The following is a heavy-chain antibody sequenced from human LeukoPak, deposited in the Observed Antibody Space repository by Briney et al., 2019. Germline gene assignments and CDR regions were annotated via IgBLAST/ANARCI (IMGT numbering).Heavy chain of an antibody. CDR3: ASLRGIAAAGTRGTNWFEP. V-gene: IGHV4-34*01. CDR2: LNHSGST. CDR1: GGPFSGYY. Sequence: PSETLSLTRAVYGGPFSGYYWSWIPQPPGKGREGSGELNHSGSTNYHPSLKSQVTIYDDTTKIQFSLKLSSVTAADTAVYYCASLRGIAAAGTRGTNWFEPWGQGTLVTVSS. J-gene: IGHJ5*02. D-gene: IGHD6-13*01.